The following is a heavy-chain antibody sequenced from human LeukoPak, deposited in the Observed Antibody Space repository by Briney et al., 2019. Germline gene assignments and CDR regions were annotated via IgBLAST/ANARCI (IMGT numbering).Heavy chain of an antibody. D-gene: IGHD3-10*02. CDR3: AELGITMIGGV. Sequence: GGSLRLSCAASGFTFSSYEMNWGRQAPGQGLEWVSYISGSGSTIYYADSVKGRFTISRDNAKNTLYLQMNSLRAEDTAVYYCAELGITMIGGVWGKGTTVTISS. J-gene: IGHJ6*04. CDR2: ISGSGSTI. CDR1: GFTFSSYE. V-gene: IGHV3-48*03.